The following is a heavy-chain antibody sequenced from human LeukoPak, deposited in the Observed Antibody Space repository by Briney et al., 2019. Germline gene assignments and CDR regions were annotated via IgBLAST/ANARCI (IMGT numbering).Heavy chain of an antibody. CDR3: ARERIAAAGSIDVFDI. CDR1: GYTFSDYY. D-gene: IGHD6-13*01. Sequence: ASVKVSCKASGYTFSDYYMHWVRQAPGQGLEWMGRINPKSGGTSYAQKFQGRVTMTRDTSISTAYMELSRLTSDDTVVYYCARERIAAAGSIDVFDIWDQGTMVTVSS. J-gene: IGHJ3*02. V-gene: IGHV1-2*05. CDR2: INPKSGGT.